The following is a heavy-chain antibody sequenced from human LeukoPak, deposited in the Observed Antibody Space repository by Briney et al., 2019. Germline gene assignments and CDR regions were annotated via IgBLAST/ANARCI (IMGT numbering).Heavy chain of an antibody. D-gene: IGHD4-23*01. V-gene: IGHV1-8*02. J-gene: IGHJ4*02. CDR2: MNPNSGNT. CDR3: ARSTHGGNSVD. Sequence: GASVKVSCKASGYTFTGYYMHWVRQATGQGLEWMGWMNPNSGNTGYAQKFQGRVTMTRNTSISTAYMELSSLRSEDTAVYYCARSTHGGNSVDWGQGTLVTVSS. CDR1: GYTFTGYY.